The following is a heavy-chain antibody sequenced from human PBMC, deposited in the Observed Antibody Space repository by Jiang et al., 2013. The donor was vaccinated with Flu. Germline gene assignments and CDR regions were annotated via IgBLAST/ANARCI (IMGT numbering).Heavy chain of an antibody. V-gene: IGHV4-39*01. CDR3: ARSDGSGSSYYSAMDV. Sequence: GLVKPSETLSLTCTVSGGSISSTTHYWGWIRQPPGKGLEWIGSIYYSGNTYYTPSLKSRVTISVDTSKNQFSLKLSSVTAADTAVYYCARSDGSGSSYYSAMDVWGQGTTVTVSS. D-gene: IGHD3-10*01. CDR1: GGSISSTTHY. J-gene: IGHJ6*02. CDR2: IYYSGNT.